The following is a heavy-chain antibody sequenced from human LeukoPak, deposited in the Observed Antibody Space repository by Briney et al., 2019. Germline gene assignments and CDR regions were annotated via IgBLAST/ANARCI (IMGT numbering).Heavy chain of an antibody. V-gene: IGHV3-20*03. Sequence: PGGSLRLSFAASGFTFDDYGMSWVRPAPAKGLDWVSGINWNGGRTGYADSVKGRFTLSRDKAKNSLYLQMNSVRDEDTALYYCARDTGGGDSIYWYFDLWGRGTLVTVSS. CDR2: INWNGGRT. CDR1: GFTFDDYG. D-gene: IGHD2-21*02. CDR3: ARDTGGGDSIYWYFDL. J-gene: IGHJ2*01.